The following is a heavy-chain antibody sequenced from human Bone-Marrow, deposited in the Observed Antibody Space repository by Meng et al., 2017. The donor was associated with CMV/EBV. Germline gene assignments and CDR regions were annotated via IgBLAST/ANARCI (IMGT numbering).Heavy chain of an antibody. D-gene: IGHD1-26*01. CDR3: ARLEVYGYSGSDQSDY. J-gene: IGHJ4*02. CDR2: INHSGST. CDR1: GGSFSGYY. V-gene: IGHV4-34*01. Sequence: QVQLQQWGAGLLKPSGTLSLTGAGYGGSFSGYYWSWIRQPPGKGLEWIGEINHSGSTNYNQSLKSRVTISADKSISTAYLQWSSLKASDTAMYYCARLEVYGYSGSDQSDYWGQGTLVTVSS.